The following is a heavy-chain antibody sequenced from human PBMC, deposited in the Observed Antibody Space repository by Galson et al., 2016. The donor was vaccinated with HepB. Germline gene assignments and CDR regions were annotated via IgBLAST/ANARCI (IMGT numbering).Heavy chain of an antibody. Sequence: SLRLSCAASGFTFSSYWMSWVRQAPGKGLEWVANIKQDGSEKYYVDSVKGRFTISRDNAKNSLYLQMNSLRAEDTAVYYCARARDWELPNQYFDYWGQGTLVTVSS. CDR2: IKQDGSEK. J-gene: IGHJ4*02. CDR3: ARARDWELPNQYFDY. V-gene: IGHV3-7*03. CDR1: GFTFSSYW. D-gene: IGHD1-26*01.